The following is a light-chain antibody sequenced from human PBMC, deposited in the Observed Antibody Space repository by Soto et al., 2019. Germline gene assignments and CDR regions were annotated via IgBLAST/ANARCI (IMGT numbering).Light chain of an antibody. Sequence: QSVLTQPPSVSVAPGQKVTISRSGSGPPTGKNYVSWYQQLPGTAPKLLIYEDSRRPSGIPDRFSGSKSGTSATLGITGLQTGDEADYYCGSWDSSLSAVVFGTGTKVTVL. J-gene: IGLJ1*01. CDR1: GPPTGKNY. CDR2: EDS. V-gene: IGLV1-51*02. CDR3: GSWDSSLSAVV.